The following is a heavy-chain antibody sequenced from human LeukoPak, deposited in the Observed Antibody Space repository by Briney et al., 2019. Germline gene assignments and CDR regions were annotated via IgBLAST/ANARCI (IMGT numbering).Heavy chain of an antibody. CDR1: GYTFTSHW. Sequence: ASVKVSCKASGYTFTSHWMHWVRQAPGQGLEWMGVINPTGRSAKYAQKFQGRVTMTADTSTSTAYMELRSLRSDDTAVYYCARDHPYCSGGSCYPGGNWFDPWGQGPLVTVS. D-gene: IGHD2-15*01. CDR3: ARDHPYCSGGSCYPGGNWFDP. J-gene: IGHJ5*02. CDR2: INPTGRSA. V-gene: IGHV1-46*01.